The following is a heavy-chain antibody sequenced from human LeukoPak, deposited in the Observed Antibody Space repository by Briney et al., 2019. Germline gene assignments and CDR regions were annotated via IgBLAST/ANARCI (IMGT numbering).Heavy chain of an antibody. V-gene: IGHV3-7*04. Sequence: PLGSLRLSCAASGFTFSTYWMSWVRQAPGKGLEWVAKINPDGRQKYHVDSVYGRFTISRDNANNSLYLQMNSLRGEDTAVYYCAGGVSSPRGCYWGQGILVTVSS. CDR1: GFTFSTYW. CDR2: INPDGRQK. J-gene: IGHJ4*02. CDR3: AGGVSSPRGCY. D-gene: IGHD6-13*01.